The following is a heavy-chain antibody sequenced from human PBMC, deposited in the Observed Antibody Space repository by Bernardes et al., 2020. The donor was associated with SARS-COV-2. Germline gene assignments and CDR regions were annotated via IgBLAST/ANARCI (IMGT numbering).Heavy chain of an antibody. CDR2: ISGDGSVT. J-gene: IGHJ4*02. CDR3: GSSSSTCCDQ. V-gene: IGHV3-74*01. CDR1: GITFSSNW. Sequence: GGSLRLSCAASGITFSSNWMHWVRQAPGKGLVWVSRISGDGSVTNYADPVKGRFIISRDNAKNTLYLQMNSLRDEDTAVYYCGSSSSTCCDQWGQGTLGTVSS. D-gene: IGHD2-2*01.